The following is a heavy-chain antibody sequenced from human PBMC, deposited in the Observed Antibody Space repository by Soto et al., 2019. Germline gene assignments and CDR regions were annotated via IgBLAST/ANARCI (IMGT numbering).Heavy chain of an antibody. Sequence: ASVKVSCKASGYTFFTYDISWLRQATGQGLEWMGWMNPNSGNTGYAQKFQGRVTMTRNTSISTAYMELSSLRSEDTAVYYCASVGQVGGHIYYFDYWGQGTLVTVSS. V-gene: IGHV1-8*02. CDR3: ASVGQVGGHIYYFDY. CDR2: MNPNSGNT. J-gene: IGHJ4*02. CDR1: GYTFFTYD. D-gene: IGHD2-15*01.